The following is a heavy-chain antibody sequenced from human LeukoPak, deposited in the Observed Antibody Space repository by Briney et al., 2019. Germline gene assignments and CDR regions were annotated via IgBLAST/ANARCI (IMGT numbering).Heavy chain of an antibody. CDR1: GGSISSGGYY. V-gene: IGHV4-31*03. CDR2: IYYSGST. J-gene: IGHJ4*02. CDR3: ARANILTGYYCDY. Sequence: KPSETLSLTCTVSGGSISSGGYYRSWIRQHPGKGLEWIGYIYYSGSTYYNPSLKSRVTISVDTSKNQFSLKLSSVTAADTAVYYCARANILTGYYCDYWGQGTLVTVSS. D-gene: IGHD3-9*01.